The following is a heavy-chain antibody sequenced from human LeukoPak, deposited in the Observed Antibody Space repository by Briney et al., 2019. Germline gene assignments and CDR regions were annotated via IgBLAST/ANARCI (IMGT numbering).Heavy chain of an antibody. J-gene: IGHJ5*02. V-gene: IGHV1-8*01. CDR1: GYTFTSYD. CDR2: MNPNSGNT. D-gene: IGHD2-2*02. CDR3: ARPMVPAAISYNWFDP. Sequence: ASVKVSCKASGYTFTSYDINWVRQATGQGLEWRGWMNPNSGNTGYAQKFQGRVTMPTNTSISTAYMELSSLRSEDTAVYYCARPMVPAAISYNWFDPWGQGTLVTVSS.